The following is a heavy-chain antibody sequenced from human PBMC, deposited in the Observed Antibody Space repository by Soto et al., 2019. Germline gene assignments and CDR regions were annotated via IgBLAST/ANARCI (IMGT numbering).Heavy chain of an antibody. Sequence: SETLCLTCTVAGGSSSSYCWSWIRQPPGKGLEWIGYIYYSGSTNYNPSLKSRVTISVDTSKNQFSLKLSSVTAADTAVYYCARVWGGAFDIWGQGTMVTVSS. D-gene: IGHD3-10*01. J-gene: IGHJ3*02. V-gene: IGHV4-59*01. CDR2: IYYSGST. CDR1: GGSSSSYC. CDR3: ARVWGGAFDI.